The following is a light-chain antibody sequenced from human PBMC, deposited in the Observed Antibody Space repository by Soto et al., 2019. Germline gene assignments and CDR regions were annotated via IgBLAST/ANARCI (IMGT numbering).Light chain of an antibody. CDR1: QSLLYSSNNKNY. V-gene: IGKV4-1*01. Sequence: DFVMTQSPDSLAVSLGERATINCKSSQSLLYSSNNKNYLALYQQKPGQPPELLLYWASTRQSGVPDRFSGSGSGTDFTLTISSLQAEDVAVYYCQQYYSTPYSFGQGTKLEIK. CDR2: WAS. J-gene: IGKJ2*01. CDR3: QQYYSTPYS.